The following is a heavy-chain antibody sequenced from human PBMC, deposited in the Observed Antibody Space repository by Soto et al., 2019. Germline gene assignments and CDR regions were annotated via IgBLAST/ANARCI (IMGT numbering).Heavy chain of an antibody. V-gene: IGHV5-51*01. CDR1: GYSFTSYW. J-gene: IGHJ6*02. D-gene: IGHD6-13*01. CDR3: ARCSSWPYYYYGMDV. Sequence: PGESLKIACKGSGYSFTSYWIGWVRQMPGKGREWMGIIYPGDSDTRYSPSFQGQVTISADKSISTAYLQWSSLKASDTAMYYFARCSSWPYYYYGMDVWGQGTTDTVSS. CDR2: IYPGDSDT.